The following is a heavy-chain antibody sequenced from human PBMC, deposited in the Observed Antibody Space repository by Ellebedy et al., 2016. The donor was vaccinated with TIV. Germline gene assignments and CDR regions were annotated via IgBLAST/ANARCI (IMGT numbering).Heavy chain of an antibody. CDR1: GFTFSSYS. V-gene: IGHV3-48*02. CDR3: ARDDLAIFGVELPYFDY. CDR2: ISSSSSTI. D-gene: IGHD3-3*01. J-gene: IGHJ4*02. Sequence: GESLKISXAASGFTFSSYSMNWVRQAPGKGLEWVSYISSSSSTIYYADSVKGRFTISRDNAKNSLYLQMNSLRDEDTAVYYCARDDLAIFGVELPYFDYWGQGTLVTVSS.